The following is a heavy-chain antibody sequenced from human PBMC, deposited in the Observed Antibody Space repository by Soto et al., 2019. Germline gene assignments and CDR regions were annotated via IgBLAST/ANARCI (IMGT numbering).Heavy chain of an antibody. Sequence: QVQLQESGPGLVKPSQTLSLTCTVSGGSISSGGYYWSWIRQHPGKCLEWIGYIYYSGSTYYKPSLNRRVTISVDTSKNQFSLKLSSVTAADTAVYYCARALTTVTLFDPWGQGTLVTVSS. CDR2: IYYSGST. CDR1: GGSISSGGYY. D-gene: IGHD4-17*01. V-gene: IGHV4-31*03. CDR3: ARALTTVTLFDP. J-gene: IGHJ5*02.